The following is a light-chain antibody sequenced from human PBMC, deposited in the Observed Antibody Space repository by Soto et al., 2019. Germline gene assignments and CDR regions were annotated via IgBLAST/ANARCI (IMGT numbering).Light chain of an antibody. Sequence: QSVLTQPASVSGSPGQSITISCTGTSSDVGGYNYVSWYQQHPGKAPKLMIYEVSNRPSGVSNRFSGSKSGNTASLTISGLQAEDEADYYCSSYTSSLVVFGGGIKLTVL. J-gene: IGLJ2*01. CDR2: EVS. CDR3: SSYTSSLVV. CDR1: SSDVGGYNY. V-gene: IGLV2-14*01.